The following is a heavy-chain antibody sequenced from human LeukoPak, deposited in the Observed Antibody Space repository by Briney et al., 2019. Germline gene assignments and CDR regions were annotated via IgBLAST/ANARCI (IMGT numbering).Heavy chain of an antibody. J-gene: IGHJ4*02. CDR1: GYTFTGYY. D-gene: IGHD6-19*01. CDR3: ARVREATTSAVAFDY. V-gene: IGHV1-2*02. CDR2: INPNSGGT. Sequence: ASVKVSCKASGYTFTGYYMHWVRQAPGQGLEWMGWINPNSGGTNYAQKFQGRVTMTRDTSTSTVYMELSSLRSEDTAVYYCARVREATTSAVAFDYWGQGTLVTVSS.